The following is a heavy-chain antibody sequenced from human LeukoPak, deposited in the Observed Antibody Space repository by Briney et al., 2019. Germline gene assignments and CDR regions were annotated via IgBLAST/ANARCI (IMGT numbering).Heavy chain of an antibody. CDR3: ARRFWYAFDI. CDR1: GYTFTSYY. V-gene: IGHV1-46*01. Sequence: ASVKVSCKASGYTFTSYYMHWLRQAPGQGLEWMAIINPSSGSTSYARKFQGRVTVTRDTSTSTVYMDLSSLRSEDTAVYYCARRFWYAFDIWGQGTMVTVSS. J-gene: IGHJ3*02. CDR2: INPSSGST. D-gene: IGHD3-3*01.